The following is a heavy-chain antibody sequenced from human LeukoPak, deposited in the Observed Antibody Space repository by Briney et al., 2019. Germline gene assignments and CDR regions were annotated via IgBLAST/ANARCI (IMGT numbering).Heavy chain of an antibody. CDR3: ASPRRGYYDSSGYPLGY. J-gene: IGHJ4*02. Sequence: SVKVSCKASGGTFSSYAISWVRQAPGQGLEWMGGIIPIFGTANYAQKFQGRVAITADESTSTAYMELSSLRSEDTAVYYCASPRRGYYDSSGYPLGYWGQGTLVTVSS. V-gene: IGHV1-69*13. CDR2: IIPIFGTA. CDR1: GGTFSSYA. D-gene: IGHD3-22*01.